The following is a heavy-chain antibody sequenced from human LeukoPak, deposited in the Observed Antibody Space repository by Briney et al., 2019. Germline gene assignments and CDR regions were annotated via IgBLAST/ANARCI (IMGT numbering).Heavy chain of an antibody. V-gene: IGHV3-48*03. CDR3: ARSVGATYYFDY. CDR2: ISSSGSTI. CDR1: GFTFSSYE. J-gene: IGHJ4*02. D-gene: IGHD1-26*01. Sequence: GGSLRLSCAASGFTFSSYEMNWVRQAPGKGLEWVSYISSSGSTIYYADSVKGRFTISRDNAKNSLHLQMNSLRAEDTAVYYCARSVGATYYFDYWGQGTLVTVSS.